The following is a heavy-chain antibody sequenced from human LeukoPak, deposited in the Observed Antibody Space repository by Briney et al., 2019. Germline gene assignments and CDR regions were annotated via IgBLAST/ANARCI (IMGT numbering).Heavy chain of an antibody. V-gene: IGHV4-39*07. CDR1: GGSISSSSCY. D-gene: IGHD3-22*01. Sequence: PSETLSLTCTVSGGSISSSSCYWGWIRQPPGKGLEWIGSIYYSGSTYYNPSLKSRVTISVDKSKNQFSLKLSSVTAADTAVYYCARARYYDSSGYQVWYFDLWGRGTLVTVSS. CDR3: ARARYYDSSGYQVWYFDL. J-gene: IGHJ2*01. CDR2: IYYSGST.